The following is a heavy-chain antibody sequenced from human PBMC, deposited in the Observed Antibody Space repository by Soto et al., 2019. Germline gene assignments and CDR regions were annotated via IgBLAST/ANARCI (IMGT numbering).Heavy chain of an antibody. CDR3: ALKVVTYYDN. V-gene: IGHV1-46*01. CDR2: IHPAGGTT. Sequence: QVQLVQSGAEVKKPGASVRISCRASGYSFTSTYVHWVRQAPGQGPEWLGIIHPAGGTTYYAQKFQGRLTITSDTSTDTVFMDLNDLTSDDTAVYFCALKVVTYYDNWGQGTLLTVSS. D-gene: IGHD2-21*02. J-gene: IGHJ4*02. CDR1: GYSFTSTY.